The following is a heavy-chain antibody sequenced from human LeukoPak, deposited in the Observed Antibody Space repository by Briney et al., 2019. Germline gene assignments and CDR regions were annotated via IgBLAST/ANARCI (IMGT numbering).Heavy chain of an antibody. D-gene: IGHD6-6*01. CDR3: ARGSIAARLGNF. CDR2: INHSGGT. CDR1: GGSFSGYY. V-gene: IGHV4-34*01. Sequence: SETLSLTCAVYGGSFSGYYWSWIRQPPGKGLEWIGEINHSGGTNYTPSLKCRVTMSLDTSKNQFSLKLTSVTAADTAVYYCARGSIAARLGNFWGQGTLVTVSS. J-gene: IGHJ4*02.